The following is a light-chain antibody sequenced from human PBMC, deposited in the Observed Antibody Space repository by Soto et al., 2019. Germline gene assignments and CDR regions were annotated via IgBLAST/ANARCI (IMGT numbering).Light chain of an antibody. CDR3: SSYTTSSTLE. J-gene: IGLJ2*01. CDR1: SSDVGAYKY. CDR2: DVS. Sequence: QSALTQPASVSESPGQSITISCTGTSSDVGAYKYVSWYQQHPGKAPKLMIYDVSRRPSGVSNRFSGSKSGNTASLTISGRQAEDEADYYCSSYTTSSTLEFGGGTKLTVL. V-gene: IGLV2-14*01.